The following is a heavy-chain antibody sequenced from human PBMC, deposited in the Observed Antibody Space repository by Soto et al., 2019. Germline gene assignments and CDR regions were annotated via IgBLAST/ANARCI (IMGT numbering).Heavy chain of an antibody. CDR3: ARDGYGSGNVFDL. Sequence: GASVKVSCKSSGGTLTTSAISWVRQAPGQGLEWMGIIIPIFGTVNYAQKFQGRVTITADESTSTAYMELSSLRSEDTAVYYCARDGYGSGNVFDLWGRGTLVTVSS. V-gene: IGHV1-69*13. D-gene: IGHD3-10*01. J-gene: IGHJ2*01. CDR1: GGTLTTSA. CDR2: IIPIFGTV.